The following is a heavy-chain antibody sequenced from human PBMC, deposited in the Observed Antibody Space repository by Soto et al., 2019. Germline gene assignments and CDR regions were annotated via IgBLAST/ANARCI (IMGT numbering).Heavy chain of an antibody. CDR3: AKGRSYYYYYGVDV. Sequence: PGGSLRLSCSASGYTFSSYVMHWVRQALGKGLEYVSAISSNGGSTYYADSVKGRFTISRDNSKSTLYLQMNSLRAEDTFLYYCAKGRSYYYYYGVDVWGQGTTVTVSS. CDR2: ISSNGGST. CDR1: GYTFSSYV. V-gene: IGHV3-64*04. J-gene: IGHJ6*02.